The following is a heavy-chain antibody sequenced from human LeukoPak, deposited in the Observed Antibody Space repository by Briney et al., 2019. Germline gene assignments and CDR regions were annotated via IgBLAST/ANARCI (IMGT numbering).Heavy chain of an antibody. Sequence: ASVKVSCKASGYNFANDDISWVRQATGQGLEWIGKMNSNSGNTGYAQKFQGRVTMTRSTSVSTVHMELNSLTSEDTAVYFCARSASGTGYTAWGQGTLVTVSS. CDR3: ARSASGTGYTA. CDR1: GYNFANDD. V-gene: IGHV1-8*01. CDR2: MNSNSGNT. J-gene: IGHJ4*02. D-gene: IGHD3-9*01.